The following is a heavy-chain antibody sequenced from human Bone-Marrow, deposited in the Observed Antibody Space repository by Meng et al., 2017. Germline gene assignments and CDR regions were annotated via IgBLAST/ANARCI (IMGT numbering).Heavy chain of an antibody. V-gene: IGHV1-2*02. CDR1: GYTFTDYY. D-gene: IGHD2/OR15-2a*01. CDR3: AREGYFINYYYGMDD. J-gene: IGHJ6*02. Sequence: ASVKVSCKASGYTFTDYYIHWVRQAPGQGLEWMGWVNPIDGHTKYAQKFQGRVTMTRDTSITTAYMDLSGLRSDDSAVYYCAREGYFINYYYGMDDWGQGTPVTVSS. CDR2: VNPIDGHT.